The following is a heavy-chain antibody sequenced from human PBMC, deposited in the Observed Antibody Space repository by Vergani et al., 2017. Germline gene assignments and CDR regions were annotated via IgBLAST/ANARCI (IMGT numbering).Heavy chain of an antibody. CDR2: IFSTDEK. Sequence: QVTLKESGPVLVKPTETLTLTCTVSGFSLSNARMGVSWIRQPPGKALEWLAHIFSTDEKSYSTSLKSRLTISKDTSKSQVVLTMTNMDPVDTATYYCALTFGGVIVTGVHGYWGQGTLVTVSS. CDR1: GFSLSNARMG. V-gene: IGHV2-26*01. D-gene: IGHD3-16*02. CDR3: ALTFGGVIVTGVHGY. J-gene: IGHJ4*02.